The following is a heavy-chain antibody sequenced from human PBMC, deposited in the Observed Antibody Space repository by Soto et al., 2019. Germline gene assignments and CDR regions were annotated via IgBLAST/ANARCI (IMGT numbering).Heavy chain of an antibody. D-gene: IGHD2-2*01. V-gene: IGHV1-46*01. CDR3: ARDVIGCSSTSCYAISTRGFWFDP. CDR2: INPSGGST. CDR1: GYTFTSYY. Sequence: GASVKVSCKASGYTFTSYYMHWVRQAPGQGLEWMGIINPSGGSTSYAQKFQGRVTMTRDTSTSTVYMELSSLRSEDTAVYYCARDVIGCSSTSCYAISTRGFWFDPWGQGTLVTVSS. J-gene: IGHJ5*02.